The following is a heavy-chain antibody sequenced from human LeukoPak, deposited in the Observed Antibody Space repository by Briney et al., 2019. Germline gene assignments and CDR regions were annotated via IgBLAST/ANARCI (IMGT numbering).Heavy chain of an antibody. Sequence: GGSLRLSCAASGFSLTTFDIHWVRQAPGKGLEWVALISYDGRDIYYLDSVEGRFTISRDNSKNTVYLQMNSLRAEDTAVYYCARDLGQAAHGGFDYWGQGTLVTVSS. CDR2: ISYDGRDI. V-gene: IGHV3-30*03. CDR3: ARDLGQAAHGGFDY. J-gene: IGHJ4*02. D-gene: IGHD2-15*01. CDR1: GFSLTTFD.